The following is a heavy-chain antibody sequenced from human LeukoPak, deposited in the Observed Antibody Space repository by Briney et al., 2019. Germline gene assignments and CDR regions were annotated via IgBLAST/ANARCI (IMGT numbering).Heavy chain of an antibody. CDR2: IITIFGTA. D-gene: IGHD5-24*01. CDR1: GGTFSSYA. J-gene: IGHJ4*02. V-gene: IGHV1-69*05. Sequence: SVKLSCKASGGTFSSYAISWVRQAPGQGLEWMGRIITIFGTANYEQKFPGRVTITTDESTSTAYMELSSLRSEDTAVYYCARGAVATISEMDYWGQGTLVTVSS. CDR3: ARGAVATISEMDY.